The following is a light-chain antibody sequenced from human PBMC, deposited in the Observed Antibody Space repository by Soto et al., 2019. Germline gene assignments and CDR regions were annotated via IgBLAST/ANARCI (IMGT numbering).Light chain of an antibody. Sequence: EIVLTQSPGTLSLSPGERATLSCRASQSVSSSYLAWYQQKTGQAPRLLIYGASSRATGIPDRFSGSGSGTDFTLTISRLEPEDFAVYYCQQYDSSPVTFGQGTKGEIK. J-gene: IGKJ1*01. CDR3: QQYDSSPVT. CDR2: GAS. V-gene: IGKV3-20*01. CDR1: QSVSSSY.